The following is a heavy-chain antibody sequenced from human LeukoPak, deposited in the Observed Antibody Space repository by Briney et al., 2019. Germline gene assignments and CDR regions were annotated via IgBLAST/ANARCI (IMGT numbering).Heavy chain of an antibody. D-gene: IGHD1-26*01. CDR2: ISGSGDST. Sequence: GGSLRLSCAASGFTFSDYYMSWIRQTPEKGLGWVSTISGSGDSTNYADSVKGRFTISRDNSKNTLYLQMSSLRADDTAMYYCAKLIVGARSLFDFRGQGILVTVSS. CDR1: GFTFSDYY. J-gene: IGHJ4*02. V-gene: IGHV3-23*01. CDR3: AKLIVGARSLFDF.